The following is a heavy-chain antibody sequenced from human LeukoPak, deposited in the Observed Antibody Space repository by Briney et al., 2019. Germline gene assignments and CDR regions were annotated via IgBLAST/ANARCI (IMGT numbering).Heavy chain of an antibody. CDR2: IIPILGKA. V-gene: IGHV1-69*08. Sequence: SVKVSCKASGGTFSSYTINWVRQAPGQGLEWMGRIIPILGKANYAQKFQGRVTITADKSTSTVYMELSSLRSEDTAVYFCARVAGTLAAAGYAEDYRGQGTLVTVSS. J-gene: IGHJ4*02. CDR1: GGTFSSYT. D-gene: IGHD6-13*01. CDR3: ARVAGTLAAAGYAEDY.